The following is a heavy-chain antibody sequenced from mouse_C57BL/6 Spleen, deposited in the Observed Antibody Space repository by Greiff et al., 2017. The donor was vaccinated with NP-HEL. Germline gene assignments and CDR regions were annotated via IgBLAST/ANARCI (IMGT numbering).Heavy chain of an antibody. CDR3: ARSSYYYGSSYYAMDY. V-gene: IGHV1-69*01. D-gene: IGHD1-1*01. CDR1: GYTFTSYW. J-gene: IGHJ4*01. CDR2: IDPSDSYT. Sequence: QVQLQQSGAELVMPGASVKLSCKASGYTFTSYWMHWVKQRPGQGLEWIGEIDPSDSYTNYNQKFKGKSTLTVDKSSSTAYMQLSSLTSEDSAVYYCARSSYYYGSSYYAMDYWGQGTSVTVSS.